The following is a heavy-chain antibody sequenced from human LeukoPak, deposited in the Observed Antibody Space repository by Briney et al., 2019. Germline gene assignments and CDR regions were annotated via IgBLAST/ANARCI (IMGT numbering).Heavy chain of an antibody. CDR2: IYTSGST. J-gene: IGHJ6*03. V-gene: IGHV4-4*09. CDR1: GGSISSYY. CDR3: ARRGVIAAAGDGDYYYYYYIDV. Sequence: SETLSLTCTVSGGSISSYYWSWIRQPPGKGLEWIGYIYTSGSTNYNPSLKSRVTISVDTSKNQFSLKLSSVTAADTAVYYCARRGVIAAAGDGDYYYYYYIDVWGKGTTVTVSS. D-gene: IGHD6-13*01.